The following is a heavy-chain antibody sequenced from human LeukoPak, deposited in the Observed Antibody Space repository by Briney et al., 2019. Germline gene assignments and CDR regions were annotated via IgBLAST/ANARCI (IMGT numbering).Heavy chain of an antibody. V-gene: IGHV4-31*03. CDR1: GGSISSGGYY. CDR2: IYCSGST. Sequence: PSQTLSLTCTVSGGSISSGGYYWSWIRQHPGKGLEWIGYIYCSGSTYYTPSLKNRLTISVATSKNQFSLRLSSVTAVDTAVYYCARGGGGYSWYFDLWGRGTLVTVPS. J-gene: IGHJ2*01. CDR3: ARGGGGYSWYFDL. D-gene: IGHD5-12*01.